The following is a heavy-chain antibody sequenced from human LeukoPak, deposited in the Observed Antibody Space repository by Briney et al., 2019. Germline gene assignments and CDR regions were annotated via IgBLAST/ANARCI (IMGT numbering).Heavy chain of an antibody. V-gene: IGHV6-1*01. CDR1: GDSVSTNSAA. J-gene: IGHJ5*01. CDR3: ARGNRDFDS. CDR2: TYYRSKWYH. D-gene: IGHD2-21*02. Sequence: SQTLSVTCAISGDSVSTNSAAWNWIRQSPSRGLEWLGRTYYRSKWYHDYAPSVQSRITINPDTSRNQFSLHLNSVTPEDTAVYYCARGNRDFDSWGQGTLVTVSS.